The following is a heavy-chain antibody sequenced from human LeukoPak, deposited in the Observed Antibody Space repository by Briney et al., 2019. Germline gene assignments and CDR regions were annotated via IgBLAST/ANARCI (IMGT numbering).Heavy chain of an antibody. V-gene: IGHV3-30-3*01. CDR1: GFTFSSYA. D-gene: IGHD3-22*01. CDR3: ARDATYDSSGYHYDY. J-gene: IGHJ4*02. CDR2: ISYDGSNK. Sequence: GRSLRLSCAASGFTFSSYAMHWVRQAPGKGLEWVAVISYDGSNKYYADSVKGRFTISRDNSKNTLYLQMNSLRAEDTAVYYCARDATYDSSGYHYDYWGQGTLVTVSS.